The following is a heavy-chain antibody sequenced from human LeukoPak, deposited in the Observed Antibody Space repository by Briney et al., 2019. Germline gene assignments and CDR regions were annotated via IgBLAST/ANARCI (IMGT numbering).Heavy chain of an antibody. CDR3: ARTASGYYLFDY. D-gene: IGHD3-22*01. CDR1: GGSIRSGSYY. Sequence: TSETLSLTCTVSGGSIRSGSYYWNWIRQPAGKGLEWIGRMYTSGSTNYNPSLKSRVTISVDTSKNQFSLKLSSVTVADTAVYYCARTASGYYLFDYWGQGTLVTVSS. J-gene: IGHJ4*02. CDR2: MYTSGST. V-gene: IGHV4-61*02.